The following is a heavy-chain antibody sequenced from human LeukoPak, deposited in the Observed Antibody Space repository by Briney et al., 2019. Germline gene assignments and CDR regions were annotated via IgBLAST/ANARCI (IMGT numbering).Heavy chain of an antibody. Sequence: ASVKVSCKASGYTFTGYYMHWVRQAPGQGLEWMGGIIPIFGTANYAQKFQGRVTITADESTSTAYMELSSLRSEDTAVYYCARGSYYDFWSGYYTPGLYYYYYMDVWGKGTTVTVSS. D-gene: IGHD3-3*01. CDR1: GYTFTGYY. CDR2: IIPIFGTA. J-gene: IGHJ6*03. V-gene: IGHV1-69*13. CDR3: ARGSYYDFWSGYYTPGLYYYYYMDV.